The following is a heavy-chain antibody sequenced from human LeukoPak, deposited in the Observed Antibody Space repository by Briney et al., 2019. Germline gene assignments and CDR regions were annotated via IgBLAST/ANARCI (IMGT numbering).Heavy chain of an antibody. D-gene: IGHD2-21*02. CDR2: IYYSGSI. J-gene: IGHJ2*01. CDR3: ARHYTNCDGDCFPWYFDL. V-gene: IGHV4-39*01. Sequence: TSETLSLTCSVSGDSLSTYHWNWIRKPPGKGREWISSIYYSGSIYYNPSLKSRVTISVDTSKKQFSLKLKSVTAADTAVYYCARHYTNCDGDCFPWYFDLWGRGTLVTVSS. CDR1: GDSLSTYH.